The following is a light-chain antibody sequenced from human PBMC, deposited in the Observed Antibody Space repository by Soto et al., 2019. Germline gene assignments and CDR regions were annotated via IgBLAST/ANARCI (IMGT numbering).Light chain of an antibody. CDR2: EVT. CDR3: CSYAGSSSYA. J-gene: IGLJ1*01. CDR1: SSDVGSYDL. V-gene: IGLV2-23*02. Sequence: QSALTQPASVSGSPGQSIPISCTGTSSDVGSYDLVSWYQQHPGKAPKLMIYEVTKRPSGVSNRFSGSKSGNTASLTISGLQAEDEADYYCCSYAGSSSYAFGTGTKVTVL.